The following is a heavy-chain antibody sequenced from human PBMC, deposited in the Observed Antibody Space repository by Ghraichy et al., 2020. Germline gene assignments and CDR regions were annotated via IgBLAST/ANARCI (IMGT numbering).Heavy chain of an antibody. Sequence: GGSLRLSCAASGFTFSSYAMSWVRQAPGKGLEWVSAISGSGGTTYYADSVKGRFTISRDNSKNTLYLQMNSLRAEDTAVYYCAKDSPLGYCSGATCYLPDYWGQGTLVTVSS. V-gene: IGHV3-23*01. J-gene: IGHJ4*02. CDR2: ISGSGGTT. D-gene: IGHD2-15*01. CDR3: AKDSPLGYCSGATCYLPDY. CDR1: GFTFSSYA.